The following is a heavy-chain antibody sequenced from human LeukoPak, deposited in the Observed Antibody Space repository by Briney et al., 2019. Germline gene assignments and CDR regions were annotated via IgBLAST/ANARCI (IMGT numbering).Heavy chain of an antibody. CDR2: ISAYNGNT. V-gene: IGHV1-18*04. J-gene: IGHJ4*02. CDR1: GYTFSNYY. CDR3: ARDRSPIVVVPAAPDY. D-gene: IGHD2-2*01. Sequence: ASVKVSCKASGYTFSNYYIHWVRQAPGQGLEWMGWISAYNGNTNYAQKLQGRVTMTTDTSTSTAYMELRSLRSDDTAVYYCARDRSPIVVVPAAPDYWGQGTLVTVSS.